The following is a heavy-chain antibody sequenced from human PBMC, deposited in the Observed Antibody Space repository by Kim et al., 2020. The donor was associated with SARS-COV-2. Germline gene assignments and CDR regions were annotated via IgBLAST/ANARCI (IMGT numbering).Heavy chain of an antibody. CDR3: ARDKVGDNPIGGHCGMDV. Sequence: VKGRFTIPRDNSKNTLYLQMSRLRAEDTAVYYCARDKVGDNPIGGHCGMDVWGQGTTVTVSS. J-gene: IGHJ6*02. V-gene: IGHV3-30*07. D-gene: IGHD1-26*01.